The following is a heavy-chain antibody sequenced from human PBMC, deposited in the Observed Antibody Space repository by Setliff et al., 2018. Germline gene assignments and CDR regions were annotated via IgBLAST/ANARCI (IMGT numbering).Heavy chain of an antibody. D-gene: IGHD1-26*01. CDR3: ATVYGFIVGATRAFDI. V-gene: IGHV1-24*01. J-gene: IGHJ3*02. Sequence: VASVKVSCKVSGYTLTELSMHWVRQAPGKGLEWMGGFDPEDGETIYAQKFQGRVTMTEDTSTDTAYMELSSLRSEDTAVYYCATVYGFIVGATRAFDIWGQGTTVTVSS. CDR2: FDPEDGET. CDR1: GYTLTELS.